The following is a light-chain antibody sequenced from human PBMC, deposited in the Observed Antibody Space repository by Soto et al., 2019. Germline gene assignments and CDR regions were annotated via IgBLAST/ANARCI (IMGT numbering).Light chain of an antibody. Sequence: EIEMTQSPDTLSVSPGERATLSCRASQSVSSSLAWYQQEPGQTPRLLIYGASTRATGIPARFSGSGSGTEFTLTISSLQSEDSAVYYCQQYNNWWTFGQGTKVDIK. J-gene: IGKJ1*01. CDR1: QSVSSS. CDR2: GAS. V-gene: IGKV3-15*01. CDR3: QQYNNWWT.